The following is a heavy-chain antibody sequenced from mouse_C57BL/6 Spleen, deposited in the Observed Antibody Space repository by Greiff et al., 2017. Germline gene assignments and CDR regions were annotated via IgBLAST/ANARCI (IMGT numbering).Heavy chain of an antibody. CDR2: ISGGGGNT. CDR3: ARHDGYYAY. CDR1: GFTFSSYT. V-gene: IGHV5-9*01. J-gene: IGHJ3*01. D-gene: IGHD2-3*01. Sequence: DVHLVESGGGLVKPGGSLKLSCAASGFTFSSYTMSWVRQTPEKRLEWVATISGGGGNTYYPDSVKGRFTISRDNAKNTLYLQMSSLRSEDTALYYCARHDGYYAYWGQGTLVTVSA.